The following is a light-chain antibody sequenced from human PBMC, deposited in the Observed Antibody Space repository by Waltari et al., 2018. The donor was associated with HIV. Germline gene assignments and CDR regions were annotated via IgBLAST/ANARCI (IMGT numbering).Light chain of an antibody. V-gene: IGKV3-11*01. CDR2: DAS. CDR1: QSVSSY. Sequence: DIVLTQSPATLSLSPGERATLSCRASQSVSSYLAWYQQKPGQAPRLLIYDASNRATGIPARFSGSGSGTDLTLTISSLVPEDFAVYYCQQRGNLPPGTFGGGTKGEIK. CDR3: QQRGNLPPGT. J-gene: IGKJ4*01.